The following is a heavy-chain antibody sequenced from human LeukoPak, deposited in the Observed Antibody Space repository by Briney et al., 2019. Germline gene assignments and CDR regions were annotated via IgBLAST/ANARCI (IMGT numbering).Heavy chain of an antibody. CDR3: AILADSSGRGSLDY. V-gene: IGHV3-30*03. J-gene: IGHJ4*02. Sequence: GRSLRLSCAASGFTFSSYGMHWVRQAPGKGLEWVAVISYDGSNKYYADSVKGRFTISRDNSKNTLYLQMNSLRAEDTAVYYCAILADSSGRGSLDYWGQGTLVTVSS. CDR1: GFTFSSYG. D-gene: IGHD6-25*01. CDR2: ISYDGSNK.